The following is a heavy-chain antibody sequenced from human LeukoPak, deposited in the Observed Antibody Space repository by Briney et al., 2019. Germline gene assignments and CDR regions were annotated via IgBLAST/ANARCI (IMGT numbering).Heavy chain of an antibody. D-gene: IGHD3-22*01. J-gene: IGHJ3*02. CDR3: ARPRRTYYYDSDAFDI. CDR2: MNPNSGNT. CDR1: GYTFTSYD. V-gene: IGHV1-8*01. Sequence: ASVKVSCKASGYTFTSYDINWVRQATGQGLGWMGWMNPNSGNTGYAQKFQGRVTMTRNTSISTAYMELSSLRSEDTAVYYCARPRRTYYYDSDAFDIWGQGTMVTVSS.